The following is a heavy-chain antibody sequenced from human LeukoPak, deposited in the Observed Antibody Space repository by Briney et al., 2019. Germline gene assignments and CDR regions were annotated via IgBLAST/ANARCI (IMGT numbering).Heavy chain of an antibody. J-gene: IGHJ4*02. Sequence: GGSLRLSCAASGFTFSEYGMHWVRQTPVKGLEWVAVIWNDGSYEYYGDSVKGRFTISRDNSKNTLYLQMNSLRVEDTAVYYCATERMVRGVIIFDYWGQGTLVTVSS. CDR2: IWNDGSYE. D-gene: IGHD3-10*01. CDR3: ATERMVRGVIIFDY. CDR1: GFTFSEYG. V-gene: IGHV3-33*01.